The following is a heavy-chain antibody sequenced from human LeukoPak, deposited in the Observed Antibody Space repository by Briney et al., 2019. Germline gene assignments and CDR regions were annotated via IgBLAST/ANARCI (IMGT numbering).Heavy chain of an antibody. CDR2: IHSSGTTK. CDR1: GFNFSNFE. CDR3: ARWVLTGLYDTLFDF. V-gene: IGHV3-48*03. J-gene: IGHJ4*02. Sequence: GGSLRLSCAASGFNFSNFEMNWVRQSPGKGLEWISYIHSSGTTKYYADSVEGRFTISRDNAKNSLYLEMKNLTAEDTAVYYCARWVLTGLYDTLFDFWGPGTLVAVSS. D-gene: IGHD3-9*01.